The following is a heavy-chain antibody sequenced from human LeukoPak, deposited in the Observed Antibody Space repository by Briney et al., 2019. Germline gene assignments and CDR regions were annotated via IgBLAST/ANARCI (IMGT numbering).Heavy chain of an antibody. V-gene: IGHV3-49*04. Sequence: GGSLRLSCRTSGFTFADSALSWVRQAPGQGLEWVCLIRNGAYGGTTEYAASVQGRFTISRDDSKSIAYLQMNSLKTEDTAVYYCTRDINPTVAVAGYYFDSWGQGTLVTVSS. CDR2: IRNGAYGGTT. CDR3: TRDINPTVAVAGYYFDS. D-gene: IGHD6-19*01. J-gene: IGHJ4*02. CDR1: GFTFADSA.